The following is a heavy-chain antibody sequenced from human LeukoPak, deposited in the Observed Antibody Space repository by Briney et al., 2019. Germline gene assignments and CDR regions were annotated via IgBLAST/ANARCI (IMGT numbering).Heavy chain of an antibody. CDR2: ISSSSSYI. CDR1: GFTFDDYG. V-gene: IGHV3-21*01. Sequence: PGGSLRLSCAASGFTFDDYGMSWVRQVPGKGLEWVSSISSSSSYIYYADSVKGRFTISRDNAKNSLYLQMNSLRAEDTAVYYCARADWDTAMIDYWGQGTLVTVSS. J-gene: IGHJ4*02. CDR3: ARADWDTAMIDY. D-gene: IGHD5-18*01.